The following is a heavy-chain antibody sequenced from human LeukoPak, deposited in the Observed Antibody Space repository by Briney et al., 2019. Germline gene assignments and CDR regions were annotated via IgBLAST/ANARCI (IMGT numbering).Heavy chain of an antibody. Sequence: ASVKVSCKASGYTFTSYDINWVRQATGQGLEWMGWMNPNSGNTGYAQKFQGRVTMTRNTSISTAYMELSSLRSEDTAVYYCARGNSDRFPPYMDYWGQGILVIVSS. D-gene: IGHD2-21*01. V-gene: IGHV1-8*01. CDR3: ARGNSDRFPPYMDY. CDR1: GYTFTSYD. CDR2: MNPNSGNT. J-gene: IGHJ4*02.